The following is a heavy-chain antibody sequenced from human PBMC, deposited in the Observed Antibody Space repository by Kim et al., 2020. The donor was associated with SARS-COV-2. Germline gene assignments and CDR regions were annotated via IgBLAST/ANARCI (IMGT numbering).Heavy chain of an antibody. J-gene: IGHJ6*03. CDR3: AKSTVTTGHYYYYMDV. V-gene: IGHV3-9*01. D-gene: IGHD4-4*01. Sequence: SLKGRFTIARDNAKNSLYLQMNSLRAADTALYYCAKSTVTTGHYYYYMDVWGKGTTVTVSS.